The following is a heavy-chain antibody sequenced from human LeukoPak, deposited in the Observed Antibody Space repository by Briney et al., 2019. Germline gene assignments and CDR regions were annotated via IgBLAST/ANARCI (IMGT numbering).Heavy chain of an antibody. CDR1: GFTFSSYS. J-gene: IGHJ3*02. CDR2: ISSSSSYI. V-gene: IGHV3-21*01. Sequence: PGGSLRLSCAASGFTFSSYSMNWVRQAPGKGLEWVSSISSSSSYIYYADSVKGRFTISRDNAKNSLYLQMNSLRAEDTAVYYCARDRNDYGGNSVDAFDIWGQGTMVTVSS. D-gene: IGHD4-23*01. CDR3: ARDRNDYGGNSVDAFDI.